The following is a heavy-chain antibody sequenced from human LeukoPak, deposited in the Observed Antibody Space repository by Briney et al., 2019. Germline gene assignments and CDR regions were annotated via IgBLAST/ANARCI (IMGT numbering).Heavy chain of an antibody. D-gene: IGHD3-10*01. CDR3: ARGGKVRKDSTKIRGVIIPYVDY. V-gene: IGHV3-21*01. J-gene: IGHJ4*02. CDR1: GFTFSSYG. CDR2: ISSSSSYI. Sequence: AGGSLRLSCAASGFTFSSYGMNWVRQAPGKGLEWVSSISSSSSYIYYADSVKGRFTISRDNAKNSLYLQMNSLRAEDTAVYYCARGGKVRKDSTKIRGVIIPYVDYWGQGTLMNVSS.